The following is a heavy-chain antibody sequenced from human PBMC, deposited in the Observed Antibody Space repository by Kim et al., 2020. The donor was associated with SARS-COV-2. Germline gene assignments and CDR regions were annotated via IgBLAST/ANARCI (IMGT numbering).Heavy chain of an antibody. V-gene: IGHV4-39*01. CDR2: GST. D-gene: IGHD6-6*01. J-gene: IGHJ4*02. Sequence: GSTYYNPSLKSRVTISVDTSKNQFSLKLSSVTAADTAVYYCARSGSSSDYWGQGTLVTVSS. CDR3: ARSGSSSDY.